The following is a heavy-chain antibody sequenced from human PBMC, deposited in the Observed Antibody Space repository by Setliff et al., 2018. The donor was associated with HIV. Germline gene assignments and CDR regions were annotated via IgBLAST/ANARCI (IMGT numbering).Heavy chain of an antibody. Sequence: PSETLSLTCSVSGGSMSTYYWSWIRQPAGKRLECIGRVYTSGSTIYNPSLRSRVTMSVDTSKSQFSLKLNSVAAADTAVYYCARGVAAAGMLMDVWGKGTTVTVSS. J-gene: IGHJ6*03. CDR3: ARGVAAAGMLMDV. CDR2: VYTSGST. V-gene: IGHV4-4*07. CDR1: GGSMSTYY. D-gene: IGHD6-13*01.